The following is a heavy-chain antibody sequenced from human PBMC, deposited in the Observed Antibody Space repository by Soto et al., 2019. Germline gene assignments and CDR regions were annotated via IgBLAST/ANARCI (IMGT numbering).Heavy chain of an antibody. CDR1: GGSFSGYY. J-gene: IGHJ5*02. V-gene: IGHV4-34*01. Sequence: PSETLSLTCAVYGGSFSGYYWSWIRQPPGKGLEWIGEINHSGSTNYNPSLKSRVTISVDTSKNQFSLKLSSVTAADTAVYYCARGQVPGFKYYDFWSGYFDNWFDPWGQGTLVPVSS. D-gene: IGHD3-3*01. CDR2: INHSGST. CDR3: ARGQVPGFKYYDFWSGYFDNWFDP.